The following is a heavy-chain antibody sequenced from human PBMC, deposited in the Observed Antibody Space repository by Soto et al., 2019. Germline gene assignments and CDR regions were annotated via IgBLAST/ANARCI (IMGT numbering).Heavy chain of an antibody. D-gene: IGHD6-19*01. J-gene: IGHJ5*02. V-gene: IGHV1-46*01. CDR3: ARDGSSDWLTWFDP. CDR1: GYTFTDYY. CDR2: ISPSGGST. Sequence: QVQLVQSGAEVKKPGASVKVSCKASGYTFTDYYMHWVRQAPGQGLEWMGIISPSGGSTYAQKFQGRVTVTRDPSTSTVYIELSSLRSEDTAVYYCARDGSSDWLTWFDPWGQGTLVTVSS.